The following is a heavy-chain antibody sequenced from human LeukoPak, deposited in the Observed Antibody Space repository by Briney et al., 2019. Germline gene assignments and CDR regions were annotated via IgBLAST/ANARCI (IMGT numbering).Heavy chain of an antibody. V-gene: IGHV3-74*01. CDR2: INSDGSST. CDR3: ARDGPTYYYDSSGYRDAFDI. J-gene: IGHJ3*02. CDR1: GFTFSSYW. D-gene: IGHD3-22*01. Sequence: GGSLRLSCVASGFTFSSYWMHWVRQAPGKGLVWVSRINSDGSSTSYADSVKGRFTISRDNAKNTLYLQMNSLRAEDTAVYYCARDGPTYYYDSSGYRDAFDIWGQGTMVTVSS.